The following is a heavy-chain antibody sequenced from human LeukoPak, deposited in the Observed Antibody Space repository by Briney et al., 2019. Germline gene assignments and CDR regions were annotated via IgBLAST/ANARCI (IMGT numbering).Heavy chain of an antibody. CDR3: ARSALEMATMRYYYYYMDV. CDR1: GLTFSRYN. D-gene: IGHD5-24*01. CDR2: ISSSGSTI. Sequence: GGSLRLSCAASGLTFSRYNINWVRQAPGKGLEWVSYISSSGSTIYYADSVKGRFTISRDNAKNSLYLQMNSLRAEDTAVYYCARSALEMATMRYYYYYMDVWGKGTTVTVSS. V-gene: IGHV3-48*04. J-gene: IGHJ6*03.